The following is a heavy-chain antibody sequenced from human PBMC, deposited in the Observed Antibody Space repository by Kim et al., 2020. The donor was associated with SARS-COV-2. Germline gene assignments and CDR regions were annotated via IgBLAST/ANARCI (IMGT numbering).Heavy chain of an antibody. V-gene: IGHV3-30*18. Sequence: GGSLRLSCAASGFTFSSYGMHWVRQAPGKGLEWVAVISYDGSNKYYADSVKGRFTISRDNSKNTLYLQMNSLRAEDTAVYYCAKADVGINSGDYVYYYYGIEGGSQGTTVTVSS. CDR3: AKADVGINSGDYVYYYYGIEG. D-gene: IGHD4-17*01. J-gene: IGHJ6*02. CDR1: GFTFSSYG. CDR2: ISYDGSNK.